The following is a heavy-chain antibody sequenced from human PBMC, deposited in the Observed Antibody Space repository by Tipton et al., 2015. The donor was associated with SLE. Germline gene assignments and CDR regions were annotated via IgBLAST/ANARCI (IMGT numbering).Heavy chain of an antibody. V-gene: IGHV4-59*01. D-gene: IGHD2-8*01. Sequence: TLSLTCAVSGGSFSGYFWTWIRQPPGKGLEWIGYISDSGITNYNPSLKSRVAISIDTSKNQFSLNLSSVTAADTALYYCARVLGSRYCTNGVCTSPYYFYYYMDVWGRGTSVTVSS. J-gene: IGHJ6*03. CDR1: GGSFSGYF. CDR3: ARVLGSRYCTNGVCTSPYYFYYYMDV. CDR2: ISDSGIT.